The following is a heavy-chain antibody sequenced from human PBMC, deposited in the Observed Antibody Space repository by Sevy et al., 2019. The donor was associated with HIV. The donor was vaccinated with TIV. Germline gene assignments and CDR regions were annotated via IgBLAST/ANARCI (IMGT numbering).Heavy chain of an antibody. Sequence: GGSLRLSCAASGFTFSSYSMNWVRQAPGKGLEWVSSISSSSSYIYYADSVTGRFTISRDNAKNSLYLQMNSLRAEDTAVYYCARDPVGDYVWGSYRYSAYGMDVWGQGTTVTVSS. CDR2: ISSSSSYI. D-gene: IGHD3-16*02. CDR3: ARDPVGDYVWGSYRYSAYGMDV. CDR1: GFTFSSYS. V-gene: IGHV3-21*01. J-gene: IGHJ6*02.